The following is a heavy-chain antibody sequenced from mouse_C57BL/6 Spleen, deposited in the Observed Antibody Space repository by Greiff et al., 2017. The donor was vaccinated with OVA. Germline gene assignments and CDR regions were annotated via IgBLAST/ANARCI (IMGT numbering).Heavy chain of an antibody. D-gene: IGHD2-1*01. CDR3: ARHGDGNYAAWFAY. CDR2: IWSDGST. J-gene: IGHJ3*01. V-gene: IGHV2-6-1*01. CDR1: GFSLTSYG. Sequence: QVQLQQSGPGLVAPSQSLSITCTVSGFSLTSYGVHWVRQPPGKGLEWLVVIWSDGSTTYNSALKSRLSISKDNSKSQVFLKMNSLQTDDTAMYYGARHGDGNYAAWFAYWGQGTLVTVSA.